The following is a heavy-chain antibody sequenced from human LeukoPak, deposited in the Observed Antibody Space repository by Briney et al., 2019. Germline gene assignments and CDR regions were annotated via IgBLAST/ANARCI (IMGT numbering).Heavy chain of an antibody. CDR1: GFTFSSYA. V-gene: IGHV3-23*01. Sequence: GGSLRLSCAASGFTFSSYAMSWVRQAPGKGLEWVSAISGSGGSTYYVDSVKGRFTISRDNSKNTLYLQMNSLRAEDTAVYYCAKDQLRGDYALNYYFDYWGQGTLVTVSS. J-gene: IGHJ4*02. CDR3: AKDQLRGDYALNYYFDY. D-gene: IGHD4-17*01. CDR2: ISGSGGST.